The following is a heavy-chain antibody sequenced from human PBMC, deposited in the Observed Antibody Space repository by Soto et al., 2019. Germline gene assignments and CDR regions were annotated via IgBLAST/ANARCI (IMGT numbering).Heavy chain of an antibody. V-gene: IGHV4-39*01. CDR1: GGSISSSSYY. CDR2: IYYSGST. Sequence: QLQLQESGPGLVKPSETLSLTCTVSGGSISSSSYYWGWIRQPPGKGLEWIGSIYYSGSTYYNPSLKSRVTISVDTSKNQFSLTLSSVTAADTAVYYCARRNFGLGWFDPWGQGTLVTVSS. J-gene: IGHJ5*02. D-gene: IGHD3-16*01. CDR3: ARRNFGLGWFDP.